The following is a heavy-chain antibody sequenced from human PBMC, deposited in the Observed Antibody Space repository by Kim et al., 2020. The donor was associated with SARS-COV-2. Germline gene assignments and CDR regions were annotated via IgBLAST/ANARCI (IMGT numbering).Heavy chain of an antibody. Sequence: GGSLRLSCAASGFTFSSYAMSWVRQAPGKGLEWVSAISGSGGSTYYADSVKGRFTISRDNSKNTLYLQMNSLRAEYTAVYYCAKDVPALKDIVGATRGAFDIWGQGTMVTFSS. D-gene: IGHD1-26*01. CDR2: ISGSGGST. CDR1: GFTFSSYA. V-gene: IGHV3-23*01. CDR3: AKDVPALKDIVGATRGAFDI. J-gene: IGHJ3*02.